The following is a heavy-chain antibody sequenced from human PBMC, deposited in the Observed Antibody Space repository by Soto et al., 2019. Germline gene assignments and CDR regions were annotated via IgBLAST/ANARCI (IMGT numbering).Heavy chain of an antibody. J-gene: IGHJ4*02. CDR3: ARTDSSGWSIRHSDY. Sequence: SVKVSCQASGYSFTSHGISWVRQAPGRGLEWMGWISAYTGDTKYTQNFQGRVTLTTDTSASTVYMDLGSLRSDDTAVYYCARTDSSGWSIRHSDYWGQGTLVTVSS. D-gene: IGHD6-19*01. CDR1: GYSFTSHG. V-gene: IGHV1-18*04. CDR2: ISAYTGDT.